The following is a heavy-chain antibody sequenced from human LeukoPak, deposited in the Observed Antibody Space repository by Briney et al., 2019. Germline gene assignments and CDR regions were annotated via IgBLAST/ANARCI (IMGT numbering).Heavy chain of an antibody. CDR3: AKHGGRYFDS. CDR2: TSHDGNA. CDR1: GGSISTNTW. D-gene: IGHD4-23*01. V-gene: IGHV4-4*02. Sequence: SGTLSLTCAVSGGSISTNTWWSWLRQPPGKGLEWIGQTSHDGNADYTPSLKSRVTISVDKSKNQLSLKLNSVTAADSAVYYCAKHGGRYFDSWGQGTLVTVSS. J-gene: IGHJ4*02.